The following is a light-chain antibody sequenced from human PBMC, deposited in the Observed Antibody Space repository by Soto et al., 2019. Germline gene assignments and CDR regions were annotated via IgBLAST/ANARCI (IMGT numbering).Light chain of an antibody. Sequence: QSVLTQPPSVSEAPRQRVTISCSGSSSNIGNNAVNWYQQLPGKAPKLLMYYDDLLPSGVSDRFSGSKSGTSASLAISGLQSEDEADYYCAAWYDSLNGVVFGGGTKVTVL. J-gene: IGLJ2*01. V-gene: IGLV1-36*01. CDR2: YDD. CDR3: AAWYDSLNGVV. CDR1: SSNIGNNA.